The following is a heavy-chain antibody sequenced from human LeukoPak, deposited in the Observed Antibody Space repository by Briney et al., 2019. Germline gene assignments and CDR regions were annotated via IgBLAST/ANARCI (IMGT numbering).Heavy chain of an antibody. Sequence: GGSLRLSCAASGFTFRNYAMAWVRQAPGKGLEWVSAFSGSGGSAYYAGSLKGRFTISRDDSKNTLYLQMNILRAEDTAVYYCAKATTSRWYVNYFDYWGQGTLVTVSS. CDR3: AKATTSRWYVNYFDY. D-gene: IGHD6-13*01. V-gene: IGHV3-23*01. CDR2: FSGSGGSA. CDR1: GFTFRNYA. J-gene: IGHJ4*02.